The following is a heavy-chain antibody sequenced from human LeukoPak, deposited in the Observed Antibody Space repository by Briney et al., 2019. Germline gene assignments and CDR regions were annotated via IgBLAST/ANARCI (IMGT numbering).Heavy chain of an antibody. J-gene: IGHJ1*01. D-gene: IGHD4-23*01. V-gene: IGHV1-8*03. CDR2: MNPNSGNT. CDR1: GGTFSSYA. Sequence: ASVKVSCKASGGTFSSYAISWVRQATGQGLEWMGWMNPNSGNTGHAQKFQGRVTITRNTSISTAYMELSSLRSEDTAVYYCANSDYGGNNFQHWGQGTLVTVSP. CDR3: ANSDYGGNNFQH.